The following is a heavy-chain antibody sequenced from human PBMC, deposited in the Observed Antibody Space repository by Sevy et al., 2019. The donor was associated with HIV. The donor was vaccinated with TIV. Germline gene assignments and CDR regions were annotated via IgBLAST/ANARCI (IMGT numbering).Heavy chain of an antibody. D-gene: IGHD6-19*01. Sequence: ASVKVSCKASGGTFSSYAISWVRQAPGQGLEWMGGIIPIFGTANYAQKFQGRVTITADESTSTAYMELSSLRSEDTAVYYCARQMKQSHYDYGMDVWGQGTTVTVSS. CDR2: IIPIFGTA. J-gene: IGHJ6*02. CDR3: ARQMKQSHYDYGMDV. CDR1: GGTFSSYA. V-gene: IGHV1-69*13.